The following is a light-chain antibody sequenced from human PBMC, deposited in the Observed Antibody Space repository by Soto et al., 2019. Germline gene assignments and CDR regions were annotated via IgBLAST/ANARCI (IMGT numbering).Light chain of an antibody. Sequence: DIVMTQSPDSLAVSLGERATINCKSSQSVSYSSDSKNQLAWFQQKPGQPPKLLFYWASTRESGVPDRFSGSGSGTDFTLPISSLQAEDVAVYYCQQYYSTPFTFGPGTKVDIK. CDR1: QSVSYSSDSKNQ. V-gene: IGKV4-1*01. CDR2: WAS. CDR3: QQYYSTPFT. J-gene: IGKJ3*01.